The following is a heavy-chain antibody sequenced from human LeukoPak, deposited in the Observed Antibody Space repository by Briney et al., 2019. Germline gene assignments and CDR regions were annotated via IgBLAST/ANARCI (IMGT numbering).Heavy chain of an antibody. CDR3: ATDRGYFSFDY. CDR2: IHLEGSEK. V-gene: IGHV3-7*01. J-gene: IGHJ4*02. D-gene: IGHD3-22*01. Sequence: GGSLRLSCAASGFTFSSYWMTWVRQAPGKGLEWAANIHLEGSEKYYVDSVKGRFTISRDNAKNSLYLQMNRLRAEDTAVYYCATDRGYFSFDYWGQGTLVTVSS. CDR1: GFTFSSYW.